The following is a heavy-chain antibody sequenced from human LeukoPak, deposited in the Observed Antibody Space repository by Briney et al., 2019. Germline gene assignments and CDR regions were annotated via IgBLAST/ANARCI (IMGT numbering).Heavy chain of an antibody. CDR1: GFTVSSNY. V-gene: IGHV3-53*01. CDR2: IYSGGST. CDR3: ASGDSGSYYVFYY. Sequence: GGSLRLSCAASGFTVSSNYMSWVRQAPGKGLEWASVIYSGGSTYCADSVKGRFTISRDNSKNTLYLQMNSLRAEDTAVYYCASGDSGSYYVFYYWGQGTLVTVSS. J-gene: IGHJ4*02. D-gene: IGHD1-26*01.